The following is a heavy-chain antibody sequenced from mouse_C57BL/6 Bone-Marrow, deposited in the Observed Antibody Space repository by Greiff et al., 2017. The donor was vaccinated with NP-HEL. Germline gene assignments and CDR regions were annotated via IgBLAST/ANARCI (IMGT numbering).Heavy chain of an antibody. V-gene: IGHV1-26*01. CDR3: APPYYGSSPFAY. CDR1: GYTFTDYY. J-gene: IGHJ3*01. D-gene: IGHD1-1*01. Sequence: VQLQQSGPELVKPGASVKISCKASGYTFTDYYMNWVKQSHGKSLEWIGDINPNNGGTSYNQKFKGKATLTVDKSSSTAYMELRSLTSEDSAVYYCAPPYYGSSPFAYWGRGTLVTVSA. CDR2: INPNNGGT.